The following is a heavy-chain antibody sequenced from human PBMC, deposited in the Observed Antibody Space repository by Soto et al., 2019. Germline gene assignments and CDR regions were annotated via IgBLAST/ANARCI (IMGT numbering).Heavy chain of an antibody. CDR1: GFTFSSYG. D-gene: IGHD6-19*01. CDR3: ARDQAIGAVAGDY. J-gene: IGHJ4*02. V-gene: IGHV3-33*01. CDR2: IWYDGSNK. Sequence: QVQLVESGGGVVQPGRSLRLSCAASGFTFSSYGMHWVRQAPGKGLEWVAVIWYDGSNKYYADSVKGRFTISRDNSKNTLELEMNSLRAEDTAVYYCARDQAIGAVAGDYWGQGTLVTVSS.